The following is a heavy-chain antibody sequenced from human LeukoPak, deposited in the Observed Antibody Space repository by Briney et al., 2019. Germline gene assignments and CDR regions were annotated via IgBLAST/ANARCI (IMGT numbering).Heavy chain of an antibody. CDR2: IGTVGDP. CDR3: ARGFLGDAFDI. D-gene: IGHD3-3*01. CDR1: GFTFSRYD. J-gene: IGHJ3*02. Sequence: PGGSLRLSCAASGFTFSRYDMHWVRQATGKGLEWVSPIGTVGDPYYPGSVKGRFTISRENAKNSLYLQMNSLRAGDTAVYYCARGFLGDAFDIWGQGTMVTVSS. V-gene: IGHV3-13*05.